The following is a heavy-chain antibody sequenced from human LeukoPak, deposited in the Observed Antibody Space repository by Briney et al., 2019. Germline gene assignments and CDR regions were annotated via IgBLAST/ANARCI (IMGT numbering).Heavy chain of an antibody. CDR1: GSTFSNYW. D-gene: IGHD4-23*01. CDR2: IKQDGSEK. J-gene: IGHJ4*02. V-gene: IGHV3-7*01. Sequence: GGSLRLSCAASGSTFSNYWMSWVRQAPGKGLEWVANIKQDGSEKYYVDSVKGRFTISRDNAKNSLYLQMNSLRAEDTAVYYCARDYGGSSPFDYWGQGTLVTVSS. CDR3: ARDYGGSSPFDY.